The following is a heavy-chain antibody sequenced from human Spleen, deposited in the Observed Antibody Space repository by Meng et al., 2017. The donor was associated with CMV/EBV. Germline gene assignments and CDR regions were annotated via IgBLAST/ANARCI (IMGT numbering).Heavy chain of an antibody. D-gene: IGHD5-12*01. CDR2: IKEDATTT. V-gene: IGHV3-7*01. Sequence: GESLKISCAASGFTFSSYWMSWVRQAPGKGLEWVASIKEDATTTYYVDSVRGRLTISRDNAKSYLYLQMNSLRAEDTAAYYCARWVLYSGYYSIDYWGQGTLVTVSS. J-gene: IGHJ4*02. CDR3: ARWVLYSGYYSIDY. CDR1: GFTFSSYW.